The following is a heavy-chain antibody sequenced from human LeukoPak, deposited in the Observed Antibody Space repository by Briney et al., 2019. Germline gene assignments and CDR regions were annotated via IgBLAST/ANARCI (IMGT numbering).Heavy chain of an antibody. CDR2: IFYSGST. Sequence: PSETLSLTCAVSGGSMSSYYWSWIRQPPGKGLEWIGYIFYSGSTNYNPSLKSRVTISVDTSKNQFSLKLSSVTAADTAVYYCARILDCSSSSCSYGMDVWGQGTTVTVSS. D-gene: IGHD2-15*01. V-gene: IGHV4-59*08. J-gene: IGHJ6*02. CDR3: ARILDCSSSSCSYGMDV. CDR1: GGSMSSYY.